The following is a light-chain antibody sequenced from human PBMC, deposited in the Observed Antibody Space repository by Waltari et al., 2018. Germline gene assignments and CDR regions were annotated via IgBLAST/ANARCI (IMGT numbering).Light chain of an antibody. V-gene: IGLV2-8*01. J-gene: IGLJ1*01. CDR1: SSDVGGYNF. Sequence: QSALTQPPSASGSLGQSVTISCNGTSSDVGGYNFVSWYQQPPGKDPKHMIFGVTTRPSALPGLFPRSKSANTASLTVSALQADDDSYSYFCSYSGRSTHNYVFGTVTNVTVL. CDR2: GVT. CDR3: CSYSGRSTHNYV.